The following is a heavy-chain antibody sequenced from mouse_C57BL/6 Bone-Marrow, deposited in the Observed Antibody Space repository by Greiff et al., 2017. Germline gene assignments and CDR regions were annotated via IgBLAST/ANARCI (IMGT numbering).Heavy chain of an antibody. Sequence: QVQLKQSGAELVRPGASVTLSCKASGYTFTDYEMHWVKQTPVHGLEWIGAIDPETGGTAYNQKFKGKAILTADKSSSTAYMELRSLTSEDSAVYYCTSSVGYSNYVRAIDYWGQATAVTVSS. CDR3: TSSVGYSNYVRAIDY. D-gene: IGHD2-5*01. J-gene: IGHJ4*01. V-gene: IGHV1-15*01. CDR2: IDPETGGT. CDR1: GYTFTDYE.